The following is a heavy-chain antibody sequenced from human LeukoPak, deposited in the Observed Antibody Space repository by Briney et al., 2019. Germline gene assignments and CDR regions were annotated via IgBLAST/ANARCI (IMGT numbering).Heavy chain of an antibody. Sequence: PGGSLRLSCAASGFTFSNAYMTWIRQAPGKGLEWLSYISGSGASISYADSVKGRFTVSRDNSKNSLYLQMNSLRVEDTGIYYCARDKAICDGDCTYPYRMDVWGKGTTVTVSS. D-gene: IGHD2-21*02. CDR3: ARDKAICDGDCTYPYRMDV. CDR1: GFTFSNAY. J-gene: IGHJ6*03. CDR2: ISGSGASI. V-gene: IGHV3-11*04.